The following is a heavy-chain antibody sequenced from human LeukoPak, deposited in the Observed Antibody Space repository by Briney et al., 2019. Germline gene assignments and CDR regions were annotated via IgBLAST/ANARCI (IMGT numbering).Heavy chain of an antibody. CDR1: GFTFSSYG. CDR2: ISGSGGST. CDR3: AKENADWLYTSYYFDY. V-gene: IGHV3-23*01. D-gene: IGHD3-9*01. J-gene: IGHJ4*02. Sequence: PGGSLRLSCAASGFTFSSYGMSWVRQAPGKGLEWVSAISGSGGSTYYADSVKGRFTISRDNSKNTLYLQMNSLRAEDTAVYYCAKENADWLYTSYYFDYWGQGTLVTVSS.